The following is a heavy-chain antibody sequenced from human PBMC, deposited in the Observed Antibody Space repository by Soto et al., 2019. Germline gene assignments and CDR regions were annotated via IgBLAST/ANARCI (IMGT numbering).Heavy chain of an antibody. CDR2: ISSSSSYI. V-gene: IGHV3-21*01. Sequence: GGSLRLSCAASGFTFSSYSMNWVRQAPGKGLEWVSSISSSSSYIYYADSVKGRFTISRDNAKNSLYLQMNSLRAEDTAVYYCARSYQVLRYFDWLLPNFDYWGQGTLVTVSS. D-gene: IGHD3-9*01. J-gene: IGHJ4*02. CDR3: ARSYQVLRYFDWLLPNFDY. CDR1: GFTFSSYS.